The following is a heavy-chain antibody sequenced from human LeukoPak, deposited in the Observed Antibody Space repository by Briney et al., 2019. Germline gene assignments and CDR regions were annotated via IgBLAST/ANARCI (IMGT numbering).Heavy chain of an antibody. CDR1: GGSFSGYY. CDR3: ARALTYYFNY. J-gene: IGHJ4*02. Sequence: SETLSLTCAVYGGSFSGYYWSWIRQPPGKGLEWIGEINHSGSTNYNPSLKSRVTISVDTSKNQFSLKLSSVTAADTAVYYCARALTYYFNYWGQGTLVTVSS. CDR2: INHSGST. V-gene: IGHV4-34*01.